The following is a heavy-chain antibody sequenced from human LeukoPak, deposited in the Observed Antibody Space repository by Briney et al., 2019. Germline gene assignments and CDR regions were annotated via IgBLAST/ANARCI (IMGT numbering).Heavy chain of an antibody. Sequence: GGSLRLSCAASGFIFSNYAMSWVRQAPGKGLEWVSAIDSTGAYTWYAGSVKGRFTISKDSSKTILYLQMNSLRAEDAAVYFCAKGSAAGRPYYFDYWGQGTLVTVSS. J-gene: IGHJ4*02. CDR3: AKGSAAGRPYYFDY. CDR2: IDSTGAYT. D-gene: IGHD6-25*01. V-gene: IGHV3-23*01. CDR1: GFIFSNYA.